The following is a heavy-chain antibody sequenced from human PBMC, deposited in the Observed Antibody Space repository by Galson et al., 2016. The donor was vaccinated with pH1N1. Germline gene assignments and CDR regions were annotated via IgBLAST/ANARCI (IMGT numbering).Heavy chain of an antibody. CDR3: ARGPKGSSGWTFYYFGMDV. D-gene: IGHD3-22*01. Sequence: LRLSCAASGLVFRAYSMHWVRQAPGKGLEWVAVLSYDENQEYYADFVKGRFTVSRDTSQSTLYLQMNSLRPEDTAVYYCARGPKGSSGWTFYYFGMDVWGHGTTVIVS. CDR1: GLVFRAYS. V-gene: IGHV3-30-3*01. J-gene: IGHJ6*02. CDR2: LSYDENQE.